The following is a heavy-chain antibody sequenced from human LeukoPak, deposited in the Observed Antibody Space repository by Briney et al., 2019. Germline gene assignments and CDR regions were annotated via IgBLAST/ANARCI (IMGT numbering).Heavy chain of an antibody. CDR3: TRDSGDGYINVGY. D-gene: IGHD5-24*01. CDR1: GFTFSTYT. Sequence: GGSLRLSCAASGFTFSTYTMNWVRQAPGKGLEWVSSISDSSTYIYYADSVKGRFTISRDNAENSLYLLMNSLRAEDTAVYYCTRDSGDGYINVGYWGQGTVVTVSS. V-gene: IGHV3-21*01. J-gene: IGHJ4*02. CDR2: ISDSSTYI.